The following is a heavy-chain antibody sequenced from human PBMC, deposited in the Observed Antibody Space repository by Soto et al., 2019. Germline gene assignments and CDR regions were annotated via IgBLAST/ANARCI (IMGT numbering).Heavy chain of an antibody. CDR2: FDPEDGET. D-gene: IGHD2-15*01. CDR3: ARDLGHIVVVVAATLGGPDYYYGMDV. J-gene: IGHJ6*02. CDR1: GYTLTELS. V-gene: IGHV1-24*01. Sequence: ASVKVSCKVSGYTLTELSMHWVQQAPGKGLEWMGGFDPEDGETIYAQKFQGRVTMTEDTSTDTAYMELSSLRSEDTAVYYCARDLGHIVVVVAATLGGPDYYYGMDVWGQGTTVTVSS.